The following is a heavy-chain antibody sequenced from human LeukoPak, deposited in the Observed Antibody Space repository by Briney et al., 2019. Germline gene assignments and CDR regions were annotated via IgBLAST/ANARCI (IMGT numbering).Heavy chain of an antibody. CDR1: GFIFNDYA. CDR2: ISWNSDSI. V-gene: IGHV3-9*03. D-gene: IGHD3-3*01. CDR3: VKDKTDFWSGYFDY. Sequence: GGSLRLSCAASGFIFNDYAMHWVRQTPGKGLEWVSGISWNSDSIVYADSVKGRFTISRDNAKNSLYLQMNSLRSEDMALYYCVKDKTDFWSGYFDYWGQGTLVTVSS. J-gene: IGHJ4*02.